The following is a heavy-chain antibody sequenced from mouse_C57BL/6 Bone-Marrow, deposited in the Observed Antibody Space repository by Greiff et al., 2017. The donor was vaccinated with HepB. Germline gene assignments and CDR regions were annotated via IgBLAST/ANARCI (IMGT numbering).Heavy chain of an antibody. V-gene: IGHV1-53*01. Sequence: QVQLKQPGTELVKPGASVKLSCKASGYTFTSYWMHWVKQRPGQGLEWIGNINPSNGGTNYNEKFKSKAKLTVDKSSSTAVMQLSSLTSAYSAVYYCARRTREGGTGYFDYWGQGTTLTVSS. J-gene: IGHJ2*01. D-gene: IGHD4-1*01. CDR2: INPSNGGT. CDR3: ARRTREGGTGYFDY. CDR1: GYTFTSYW.